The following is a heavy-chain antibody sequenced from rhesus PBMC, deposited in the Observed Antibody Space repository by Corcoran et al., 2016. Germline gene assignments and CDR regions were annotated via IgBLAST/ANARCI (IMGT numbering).Heavy chain of an antibody. V-gene: IGHV2-95*01. D-gene: IGHD3-3*01. CDR1: GLSISPTGTG. CDR3: ARMYYNIWTGYSNDGLDS. Sequence: QVTLKESGPALVKPTQTLTLTCTFSGLSISPTGTGVGWIRQPPGKALEWLASIYWNDSKYYSTSLKSRLTISKDTSKNQVVLTMTNMDPVDTATYYCARMYYNIWTGYSNDGLDSWGQGVVVTVSS. CDR2: IYWNDSK. J-gene: IGHJ6*01.